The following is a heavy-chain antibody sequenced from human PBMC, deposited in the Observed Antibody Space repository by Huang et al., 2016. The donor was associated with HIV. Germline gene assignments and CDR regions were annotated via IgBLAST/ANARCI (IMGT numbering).Heavy chain of an antibody. CDR3: AMSLRYQYDSRSYWGRYFDY. CDR2: HTPLFRAQ. Sequence: QVQLEQSGPAVRKPGSSVKVSCQASGGSFSDQIISWVRQAPGQRFEWMGGHTPLFRAQAYAQEFKGQVTMTADESTATIYMELNSLTSEDTAVYYCAMSLRYQYDSRSYWGRYFDYWGQGTLVTVSS. J-gene: IGHJ4*02. CDR1: GGSFSDQI. D-gene: IGHD3-16*01. V-gene: IGHV1-69*01.